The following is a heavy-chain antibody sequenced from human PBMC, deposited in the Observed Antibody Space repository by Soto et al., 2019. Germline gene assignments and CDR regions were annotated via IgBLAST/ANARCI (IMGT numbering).Heavy chain of an antibody. CDR2: IGTAGDT. CDR3: ARGAYYYDSSGFTYGMDV. V-gene: IGHV3-13*01. CDR1: GFTFSSYD. J-gene: IGHJ6*02. Sequence: GGSLRLSCAASGFTFSSYDMHWVRQATGKGLEWVSDIGTAGDTYYPGSVKGRFTISRENAKNSLYLQMNSLRAGDTAVYYCARGAYYYDSSGFTYGMDVWGQGTTVTVSS. D-gene: IGHD3-22*01.